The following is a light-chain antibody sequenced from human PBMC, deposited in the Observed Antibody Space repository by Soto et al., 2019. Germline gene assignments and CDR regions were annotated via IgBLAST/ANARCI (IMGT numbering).Light chain of an antibody. CDR2: AAS. CDR1: QSVSNY. CDR3: QQDLSPPLT. J-gene: IGKJ3*01. V-gene: IGKV1-39*01. Sequence: IQMTQSPSSLSASVGDRVTITCRASQSVSNYLNWYQQKPGKAPTLLIYAASTLQSGVPSRISGSGSGTDFTLTTSSLQPEDFATYYCQQDLSPPLTFGPGTKVDIK.